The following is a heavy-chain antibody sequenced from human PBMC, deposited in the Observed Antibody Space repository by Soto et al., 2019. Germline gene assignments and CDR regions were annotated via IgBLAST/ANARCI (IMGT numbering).Heavy chain of an antibody. D-gene: IGHD5-18*01. CDR2: IYYSGST. V-gene: IGHV4-39*01. CDR1: GGSISSSSYY. CDR3: ARGLQLWYFDY. J-gene: IGHJ4*02. Sequence: TSETLSLTCTVSGGSISSSSYYWGWIRQPPGKGLEWIGSIYYSGSTYYNPSLKSRVTISVDTSKNQFSLKLSSVTAADTAVYYCARGLQLWYFDYWGQGTLVTVS.